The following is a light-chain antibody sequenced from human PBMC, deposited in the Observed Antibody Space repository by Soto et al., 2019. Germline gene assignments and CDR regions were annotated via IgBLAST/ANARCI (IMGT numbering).Light chain of an antibody. V-gene: IGKV1-5*01. J-gene: IGKJ1*01. Sequence: DIQMTQSPSTLSASVGDRVTITCRASQSIDRWLAWYQQRPGKAPELLIYDASILQGGVPSRFSGSGSVTEFTLSISSLQPGDFATYYCQQYNTYWTFGQGTKVEMK. CDR1: QSIDRW. CDR2: DAS. CDR3: QQYNTYWT.